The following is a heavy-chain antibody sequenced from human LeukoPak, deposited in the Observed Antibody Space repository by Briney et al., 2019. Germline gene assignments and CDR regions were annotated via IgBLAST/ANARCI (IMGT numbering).Heavy chain of an antibody. Sequence: GGSLRLSCAASGLTFDHYVMHWVRQAPGKGLEWLSLISGDGGSTYYADSVKGRLTISRDNSKNSLYLQMNSLTTEDTASYFCAKGTTMYAFDIWGQGTMVTVSS. J-gene: IGHJ3*02. V-gene: IGHV3-43*02. CDR3: AKGTTMYAFDI. CDR2: ISGDGGST. D-gene: IGHD1-1*01. CDR1: GLTFDHYV.